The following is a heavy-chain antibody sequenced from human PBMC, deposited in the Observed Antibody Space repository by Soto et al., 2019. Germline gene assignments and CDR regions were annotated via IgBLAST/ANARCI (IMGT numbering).Heavy chain of an antibody. CDR3: ARDRGGAGYCSGGSCYSPHYYYYYMDV. D-gene: IGHD2-15*01. CDR1: GGSISSYY. V-gene: IGHV4-59*01. Sequence: QVQLQESGPGLVKPSETLSLTCTVSGGSISSYYWSWIRQPPGKGLEWIGYIYYSGSTNYNPSLKSRVTISADTSKTQFSLKLSSVTAADTAVYYCARDRGGAGYCSGGSCYSPHYYYYYMDVWGKGTTVTVSS. CDR2: IYYSGST. J-gene: IGHJ6*03.